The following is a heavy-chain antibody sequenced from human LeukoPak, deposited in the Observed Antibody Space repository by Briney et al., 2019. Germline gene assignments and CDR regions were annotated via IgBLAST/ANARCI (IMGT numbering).Heavy chain of an antibody. CDR3: ACSSTNYYYYGMDV. J-gene: IGHJ6*02. CDR1: GGSFSGYY. CDR2: INHSGST. V-gene: IGHV4-34*01. Sequence: PSETLSLTCAVYGGSFSGYYWSWIRQPPGKGLEWIGEINHSGSTNYNPSPKSRVDISVDTSKNQFSLKLSSVTAADTAVYYCACSSTNYYYYGMDVWGQGTTVTVSS. D-gene: IGHD2-2*01.